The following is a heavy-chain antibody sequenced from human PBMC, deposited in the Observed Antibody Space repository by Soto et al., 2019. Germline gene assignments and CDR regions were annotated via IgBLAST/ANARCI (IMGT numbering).Heavy chain of an antibody. D-gene: IGHD3-10*01. CDR1: GFSFTTYS. V-gene: IGHV3-23*01. CDR2: ISNSRGIT. Sequence: EVQLLESGGGLVQPGGSLRLSCAASGFSFTTYSMSWVRQAPGKGLEWVSTISNSRGITYYADSVKGRFTISRDISKNTLYLQMNGLRAEDTALYYCAKTYYYASGSYYLADNWGQGTLVTVSS. J-gene: IGHJ4*02. CDR3: AKTYYYASGSYYLADN.